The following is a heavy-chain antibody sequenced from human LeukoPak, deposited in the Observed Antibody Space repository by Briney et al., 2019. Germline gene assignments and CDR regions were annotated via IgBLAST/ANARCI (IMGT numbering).Heavy chain of an antibody. D-gene: IGHD6-13*01. CDR1: GFTFSTYA. CDR2: ISGSGGST. Sequence: GGSLRLSCAASGFTFSTYAMSRVPQAPGKGLEWVSAISGSGGSTYYADSVKGRFTIPRDNSKNTLDLQMNSLRAEDTAVYYCAKEELAAAGRDFEYWGEGTLVTV. CDR3: AKEELAAAGRDFEY. V-gene: IGHV3-23*01. J-gene: IGHJ4*02.